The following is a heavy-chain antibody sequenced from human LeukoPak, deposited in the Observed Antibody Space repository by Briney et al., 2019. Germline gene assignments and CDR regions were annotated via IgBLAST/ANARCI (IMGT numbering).Heavy chain of an antibody. D-gene: IGHD6-19*01. CDR2: ISAYNGNT. V-gene: IGHV1-18*01. Sequence: ASVKVSCKASGYTFTSYGISWVRQAPGQGLEWMGWISAYNGNTNYAQKLQGSVTMTTDTSTSTAYMELRSLRSDDTAVYYCARVRIAVAGTDYFDYWGQGTLVTVSS. CDR3: ARVRIAVAGTDYFDY. J-gene: IGHJ4*02. CDR1: GYTFTSYG.